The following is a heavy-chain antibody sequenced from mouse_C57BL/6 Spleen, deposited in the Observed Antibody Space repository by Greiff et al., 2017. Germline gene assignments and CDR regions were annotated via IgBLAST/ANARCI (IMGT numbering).Heavy chain of an antibody. J-gene: IGHJ3*01. Sequence: QVQLQQPGAELVMPGASVKLSCKASGYTFTSYWMHWVKQRPGQGLEWIGEIDPSDSYTNYNQKFKGKSTLTVDKSSSTAYMQLSSLTSEDSAVYYCARFGYDVWFAYWGQGTLVTVSA. CDR3: ARFGYDVWFAY. CDR2: IDPSDSYT. D-gene: IGHD2-2*01. CDR1: GYTFTSYW. V-gene: IGHV1-69*01.